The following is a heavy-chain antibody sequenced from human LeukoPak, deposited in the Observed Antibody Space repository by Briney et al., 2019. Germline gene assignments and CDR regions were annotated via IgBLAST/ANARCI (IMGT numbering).Heavy chain of an antibody. CDR2: IYYSGST. D-gene: IGHD5-18*01. CDR1: GGSISSYY. V-gene: IGHV4-59*01. Sequence: SETLSLTCTVSGGSISSYYWSWIRQPPGKGLEWIGYIYYSGSTNYNPSLKSRVTISVATSKNQFSLKLSSVTAADTAVYYCARGYSYGYAFDIWGQGTMVTVSS. CDR3: ARGYSYGYAFDI. J-gene: IGHJ3*02.